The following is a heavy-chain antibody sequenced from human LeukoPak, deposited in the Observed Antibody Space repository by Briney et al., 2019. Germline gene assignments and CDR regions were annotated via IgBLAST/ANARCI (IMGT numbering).Heavy chain of an antibody. CDR3: AKGGYSYGFYYYCMDV. D-gene: IGHD5-18*01. CDR1: GFTFDDYA. V-gene: IGHV3-43D*04. CDR2: ISWDGGST. Sequence: GGSLRLACAASGFTFDDYAMHWVRQAPGKGLEWVSLISWDGGSTYYADSVKGRFTISRDNNKNSLYLQMNSLRAEDTALYYCAKGGYSYGFYYYCMDVWGKGPTVTVSS. J-gene: IGHJ6*03.